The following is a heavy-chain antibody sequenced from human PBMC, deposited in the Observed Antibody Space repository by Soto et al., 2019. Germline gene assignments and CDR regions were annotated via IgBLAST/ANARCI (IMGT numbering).Heavy chain of an antibody. J-gene: IGHJ4*02. V-gene: IGHV4-59*12. CDR2: IYDSGTT. Sequence: TSETLSLTCTVSGDSIRGYYWSWIRQPPGKGLEWIAYIYDSGTTNYNPSLKSRVTISVDTSKNQFSLKLSSVTAADTAVYYCARVHSSSYHYFDYWGQGTVVTVSS. CDR1: GDSIRGYY. D-gene: IGHD6-13*01. CDR3: ARVHSSSYHYFDY.